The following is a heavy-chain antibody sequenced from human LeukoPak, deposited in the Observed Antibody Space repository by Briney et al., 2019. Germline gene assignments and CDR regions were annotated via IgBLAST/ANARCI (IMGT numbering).Heavy chain of an antibody. D-gene: IGHD3-3*01. CDR1: GYTFTSYG. CDR3: ARSPVLRFPDY. V-gene: IGHV1-18*01. J-gene: IGHJ4*02. Sequence: HRAPVKVSCKASGYTFTSYGISWVRQAPGQGLEWMGWISAYNGNTNYAQKLQGRVTMTTDTSTSTAYMELRSLRSDDTAVYYCARSPVLRFPDYWGQGTLVTVSS. CDR2: ISAYNGNT.